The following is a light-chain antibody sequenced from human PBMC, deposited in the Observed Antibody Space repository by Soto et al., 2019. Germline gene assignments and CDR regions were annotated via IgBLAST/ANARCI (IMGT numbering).Light chain of an antibody. CDR3: SSYVGSNSVI. CDR1: RSDVGGYNY. CDR2: KVN. J-gene: IGLJ2*01. V-gene: IGLV2-8*01. Sequence: QSVLTQPPSASGSPGQSITISCTGNRSDVGGYNYVSWHQQHPGKAPKPMIYKVNKRPSGVPDRFSGSKSGNTASLTVSGLQAEDEADYYCSSYVGSNSVIFGGGTKLTVL.